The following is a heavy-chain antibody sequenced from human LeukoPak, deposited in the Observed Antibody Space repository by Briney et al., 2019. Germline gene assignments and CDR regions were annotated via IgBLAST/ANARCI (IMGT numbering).Heavy chain of an antibody. J-gene: IGHJ5*02. CDR1: GDTFTGYY. Sequence: ASLRDSCKASGDTFTGYYLRWVPPAPGQGLEWMGWINPNSGGTNYAQKFQCRVTMTRDTSISTAYKELSRLRSDDTAVYYCARASIVVVPAATTSWFDPWGQGTLVTVSS. CDR2: INPNSGGT. D-gene: IGHD2-2*01. CDR3: ARASIVVVPAATTSWFDP. V-gene: IGHV1-2*02.